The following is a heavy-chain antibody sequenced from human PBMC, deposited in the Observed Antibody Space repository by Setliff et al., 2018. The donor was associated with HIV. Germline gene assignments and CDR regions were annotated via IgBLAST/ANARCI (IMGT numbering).Heavy chain of an antibody. Sequence: LRLSCAASGITFGSYAMSWVRQAPGKGLEWVSAISGSGGSAYYADSVKGRFTISRDNSKNTLYLQMKSLRAEDTAVYYCAKDYYENSASNLFDYWGQGTLVTVSS. D-gene: IGHD3-22*01. CDR3: AKDYYENSASNLFDY. CDR1: GITFGSYA. J-gene: IGHJ4*02. V-gene: IGHV3-23*01. CDR2: ISGSGGSA.